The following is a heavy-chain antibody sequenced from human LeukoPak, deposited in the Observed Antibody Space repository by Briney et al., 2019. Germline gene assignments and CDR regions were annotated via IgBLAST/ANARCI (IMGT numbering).Heavy chain of an antibody. D-gene: IGHD2-2*01. CDR2: ISGSGGST. J-gene: IGHJ4*02. CDR1: GFTFSSYA. V-gene: IGHV3-23*01. CDR3: AKDHLRYCSSTSCHPFDY. Sequence: GGSLRLSCAASGFTFSSYAMSWVRQAPGKGLEWVSAISGSGGSTYYADSVKGRFTISRDNSKNTLYLQMNSLRAEDTAVYYCAKDHLRYCSSTSCHPFDYWGQGTLVTVSS.